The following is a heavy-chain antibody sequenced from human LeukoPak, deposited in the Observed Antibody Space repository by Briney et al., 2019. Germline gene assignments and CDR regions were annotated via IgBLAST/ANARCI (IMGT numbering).Heavy chain of an antibody. CDR1: GFTFSSYA. V-gene: IGHV3-23*01. Sequence: PGGSLRLSCAASGFTFSSYAMSWVRQAPGKGLEWVSVINNSGGSTHYADSVKGRFTISRDNSKSTLYLQMNRLRAEDTAVYYCAKGVTSGWRTFDYWGQGTLVTVSS. CDR2: INNSGGST. D-gene: IGHD6-19*01. CDR3: AKGVTSGWRTFDY. J-gene: IGHJ4*02.